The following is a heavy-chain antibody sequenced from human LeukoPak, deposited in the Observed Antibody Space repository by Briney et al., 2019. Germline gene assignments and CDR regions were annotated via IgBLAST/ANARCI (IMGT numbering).Heavy chain of an antibody. Sequence: GGSLRLSCAASGFTFSSYAMSWVRQAPGKGLEWVSAISGSGGSTYYADSVKGRFTISRDNSKNTLYLQMNSLRAEDTAVYYCARDLANWGSDQDAFDIWGQGTMVTVSS. D-gene: IGHD7-27*01. CDR2: ISGSGGST. CDR1: GFTFSSYA. CDR3: ARDLANWGSDQDAFDI. V-gene: IGHV3-23*01. J-gene: IGHJ3*02.